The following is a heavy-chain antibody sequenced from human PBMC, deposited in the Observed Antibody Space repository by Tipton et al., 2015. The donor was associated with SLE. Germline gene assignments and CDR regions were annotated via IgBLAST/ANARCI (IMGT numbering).Heavy chain of an antibody. J-gene: IGHJ4*02. CDR2: IYYSGST. D-gene: IGHD3-22*01. CDR1: GGSISSYY. V-gene: IGHV4-59*01. CDR3: ARVRDSSGHVDY. Sequence: TLSLTCTVSGGSISSYYWSWIRQPPGKGLEWIGYIYYSGSTNYNPSLKSRVTTSVDTSKNQFSLKLSSVTAADTAVYYCARVRDSSGHVDYWGQGTLVTVSS.